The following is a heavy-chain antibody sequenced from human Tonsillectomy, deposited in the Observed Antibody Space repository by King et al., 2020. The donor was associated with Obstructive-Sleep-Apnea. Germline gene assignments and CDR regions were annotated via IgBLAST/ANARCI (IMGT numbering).Heavy chain of an antibody. CDR1: GYTFTSYY. V-gene: IGHV1-46*01. CDR3: ARDQAPENWFDP. J-gene: IGHJ5*02. CDR2: INTKGGGT. Sequence: VQLVESGAVVKKPGASVKVSCKASGYTFTSYYMHWVRQAPGHGLDWKGIINTKGGGTGYAEKVQGRVTMTRDTSTRTVHMELSSLRSEETAVYYCARDQAPENWFDPWGQGTLVTVSS.